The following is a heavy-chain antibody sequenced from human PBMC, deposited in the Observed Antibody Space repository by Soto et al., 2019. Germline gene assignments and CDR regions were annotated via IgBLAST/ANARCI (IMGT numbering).Heavy chain of an antibody. CDR2: ISGSGGLT. J-gene: IGHJ4*02. CDR3: AKSISSSPNYFFDY. CDR1: GFPYSSYA. Sequence: EMQLLVSGGGLVQPGGSLRLSCAASGFPYSSYAMSWFRQAPGKGLEWVSGISGSGGLTYYADSVKGRFTISRANSKYTLYLQMISPIADATAVYYCAKSISSSPNYFFDYWGQGTLVSGSS. V-gene: IGHV3-23*01.